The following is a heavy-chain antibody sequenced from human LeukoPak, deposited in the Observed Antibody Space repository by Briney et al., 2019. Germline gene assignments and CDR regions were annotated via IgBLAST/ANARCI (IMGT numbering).Heavy chain of an antibody. CDR3: ASLGGNQWLVLGYYYGMDV. J-gene: IGHJ6*02. D-gene: IGHD6-19*01. CDR1: GGTFSSYA. Sequence: SVKVSCKASGGTFSSYAISWVRQAPGQGLEWMGGIIPIFGTANYAQKFQGRVTITADESTSTAYMELSSLRSEDTAVYYCASLGGNQWLVLGYYYGMDVWGQGTTVTVSS. CDR2: IIPIFGTA. V-gene: IGHV1-69*01.